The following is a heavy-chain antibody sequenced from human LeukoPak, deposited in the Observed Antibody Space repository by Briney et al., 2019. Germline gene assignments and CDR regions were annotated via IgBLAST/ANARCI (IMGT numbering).Heavy chain of an antibody. CDR1: GYSFTSYW. J-gene: IGHJ6*04. CDR2: IVPSDSYT. Sequence: GESLRISCKGSGYSFTSYWISWVRQMPGKGLEWMGRIVPSDSYTNYSPSFQGHVTISADKSISTAYLQWSSLKASDTAMYYCAREGFSYGDYVYGMDVWGKGTTVTVSS. D-gene: IGHD4-17*01. V-gene: IGHV5-10-1*01. CDR3: AREGFSYGDYVYGMDV.